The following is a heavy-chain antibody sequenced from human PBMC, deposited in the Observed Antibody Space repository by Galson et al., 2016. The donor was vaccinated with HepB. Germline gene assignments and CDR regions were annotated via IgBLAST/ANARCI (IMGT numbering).Heavy chain of an antibody. V-gene: IGHV3-23*01. Sequence: SLRLSCAASGFAFSNFGLSWVRQAPGKGLEWVASISTRRTTSYSDSVQGRFTISRDNSSNTLYLQMNGLRAEDTAVYYCAKERLVRRIFDHWGQGTLVTVSS. CDR2: ISTRRTT. D-gene: IGHD1-1*01. J-gene: IGHJ4*02. CDR3: AKERLVRRIFDH. CDR1: GFAFSNFG.